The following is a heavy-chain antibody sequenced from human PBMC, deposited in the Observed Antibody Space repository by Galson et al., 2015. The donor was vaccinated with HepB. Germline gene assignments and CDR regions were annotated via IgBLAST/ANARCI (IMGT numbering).Heavy chain of an antibody. J-gene: IGHJ4*02. CDR2: ISGSGGST. Sequence: SLRLSCAASGFTFSSYAMSWVRQAPGKGLEWVSAISGSGGSTYYADSVKGRFTISRDNSKNTLYLQMNSLRAEDTAVYYCAKGSSGGVVVAPMYYFDYWGQGTLVTVSS. V-gene: IGHV3-23*01. CDR1: GFTFSSYA. CDR3: AKGSSGGVVVAPMYYFDY. D-gene: IGHD2-15*01.